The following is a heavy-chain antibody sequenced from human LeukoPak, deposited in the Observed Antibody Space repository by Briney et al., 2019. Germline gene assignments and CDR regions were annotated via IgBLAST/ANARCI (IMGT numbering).Heavy chain of an antibody. CDR2: INTDGSVT. CDR3: ALLPPDSFDI. Sequence: GGSLRLSCAASGFPFSKYWIHWVRQAPGKGLVWVSRINTDGSVTAYADSVKGRFTISRDNAKNTLYLQMNSLRAEDTAVYYCALLPPDSFDIWGQGTRVTVSS. D-gene: IGHD2/OR15-2a*01. J-gene: IGHJ3*02. CDR1: GFPFSKYW. V-gene: IGHV3-74*01.